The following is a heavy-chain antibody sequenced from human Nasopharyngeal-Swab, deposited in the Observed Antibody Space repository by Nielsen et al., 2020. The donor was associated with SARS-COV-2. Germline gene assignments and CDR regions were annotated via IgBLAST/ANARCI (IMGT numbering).Heavy chain of an antibody. CDR1: GDSFSRYY. V-gene: IGHV4-59*12. J-gene: IGHJ4*02. Sequence: SETRSLNCTVSGDSFSRYYGGWIRQPPGKGLEWIGDFSYSVITHYNASLKSRVTISLDTSKNQFSLKSSSVTAADTGVYYCAREVVGGLVDSWGQGILVTVSS. D-gene: IGHD1-26*01. CDR3: AREVVGGLVDS. CDR2: FSYSVIT.